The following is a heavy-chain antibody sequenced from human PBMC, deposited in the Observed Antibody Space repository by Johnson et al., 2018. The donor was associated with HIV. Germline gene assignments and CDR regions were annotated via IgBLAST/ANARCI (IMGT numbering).Heavy chain of an antibody. Sequence: VQLVESGGGLIQPGGSLRLSCAASGFTVSSNYMSWVRQAPGKGLEWVSVIYSGGSTYYADSVKGRFTISRDNSKNTLYLQMNRLRAEDTAVYYCARVPLDDWHSDAFDIWGQGTMVTVSS. J-gene: IGHJ3*02. CDR3: ARVPLDDWHSDAFDI. CDR2: IYSGGST. CDR1: GFTVSSNY. D-gene: IGHD1-1*01. V-gene: IGHV3-53*01.